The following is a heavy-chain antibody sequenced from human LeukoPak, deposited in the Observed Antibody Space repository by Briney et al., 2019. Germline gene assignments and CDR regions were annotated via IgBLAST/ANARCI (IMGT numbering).Heavy chain of an antibody. CDR2: IHYSGIT. V-gene: IGHV4-59*01. J-gene: IGHJ5*02. CDR3: ARAGTPITMIVVESNWFDP. CDR1: GGSISTAY. Sequence: SETLSLTCSVSGGSISTAYWSWIRQPPGKGLEWIGNIHYSGITNYNSSLKSRVSISLDTSKNQFSLKLSSVTAADTAVYYCARAGTPITMIVVESNWFDPWGQGTLVTVSS. D-gene: IGHD3-22*01.